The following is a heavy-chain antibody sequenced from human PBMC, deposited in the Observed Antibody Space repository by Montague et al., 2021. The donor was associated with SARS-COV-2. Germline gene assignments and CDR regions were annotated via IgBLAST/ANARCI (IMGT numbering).Heavy chain of an antibody. J-gene: IGHJ5*02. CDR1: GGSISSSSYY. D-gene: IGHD3-9*01. CDR3: ARLGDTLTGYYNGFDP. CDR2: IYYSGST. V-gene: IGHV4-39*01. Sequence: SETLSLTCTVSGGSISSSSYYWGWIRQPPGKGLEWIGSIYYSGSTYYNPSLKSRATISVDTSKNQFSLKLSSVTAADTAVYYCARLGDTLTGYYNGFDPWGQGTLVTVSS.